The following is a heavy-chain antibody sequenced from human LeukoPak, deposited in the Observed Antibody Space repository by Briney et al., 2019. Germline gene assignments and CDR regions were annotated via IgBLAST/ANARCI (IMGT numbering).Heavy chain of an antibody. CDR1: GGPISKDY. CDR3: ARDQLRTSSSVKGEIGAYDY. V-gene: IGHV4-59*01. J-gene: IGHJ4*02. Sequence: SETLSLTCTASGGPISKDYWSWIRQPPGKGLEWIGYIYYSGSTNYNPSLKSRVTISVDTSKNQFSLKLSSVTAADTAVYYCARDQLRTSSSVKGEIGAYDYWGQGTLVTVSS. D-gene: IGHD3-22*01. CDR2: IYYSGST.